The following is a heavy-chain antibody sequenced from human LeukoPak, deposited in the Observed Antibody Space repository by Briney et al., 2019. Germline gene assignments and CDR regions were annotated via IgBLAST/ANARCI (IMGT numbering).Heavy chain of an antibody. D-gene: IGHD2-8*01. CDR3: ARDDTLGFCTNGVCHHFDY. CDR1: GGSLSSGGYY. J-gene: IGHJ4*02. CDR2: ISYSGSI. V-gene: IGHV4-31*03. Sequence: SQTLSLTCTVSGGSLSSGGYYWNWIRQHPGKGLEWIGYISYSGSIFYNPSLKSRVTISVDTSKNQFSLKLSSVTAADTAVYYCARDDTLGFCTNGVCHHFDYWGQGTLVTVSS.